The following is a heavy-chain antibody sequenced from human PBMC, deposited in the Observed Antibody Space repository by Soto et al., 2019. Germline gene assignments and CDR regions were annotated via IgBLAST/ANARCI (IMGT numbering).Heavy chain of an antibody. CDR2: ISTTGGHT. D-gene: IGHD3-22*01. CDR1: GFTFSDYY. J-gene: IGHJ4*02. CDR3: ARGQDSSGYL. V-gene: IGHV3-11*06. Sequence: PGWSLRLSCAASGFTFSDYYMSWIRQAPGKGLEWVSYISTTGGHTNYADSVKGRFTISRDNAKNSLYLQMNSLRAEDTALYYCARGQDSSGYLWGQGALVTVSS.